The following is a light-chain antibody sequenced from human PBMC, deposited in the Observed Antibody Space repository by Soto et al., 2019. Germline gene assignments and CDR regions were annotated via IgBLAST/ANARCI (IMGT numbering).Light chain of an antibody. J-gene: IGLJ3*02. CDR1: YSNIGSNT. Sequence: QSVLTQPPSASGTPGQGVVISCSGTYSNIGSNTVKWYRQVPGSAPKFLIYSNNERPSGVPDRFSGSKSGTSASLAIRGLQSEDGADYYCATWDDTLRGWVFGGGTKVTVL. V-gene: IGLV1-44*01. CDR3: ATWDDTLRGWV. CDR2: SNN.